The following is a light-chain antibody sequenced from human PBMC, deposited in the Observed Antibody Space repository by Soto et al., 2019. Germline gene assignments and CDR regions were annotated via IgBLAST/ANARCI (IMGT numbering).Light chain of an antibody. J-gene: IGLJ3*02. V-gene: IGLV2-14*01. CDR1: TSDVGSYNY. Sequence: QSALTQPASVSGSPGQSITISCTGTTSDVGSYNYVSWYQQHPGKAPKLMIYEVSNRPSGVSIRFSGSKSGNTSALTISGLEDEDEDDYYCCSYTLSGFWFGGGTQVTVL. CDR3: CSYTLSGFW. CDR2: EVS.